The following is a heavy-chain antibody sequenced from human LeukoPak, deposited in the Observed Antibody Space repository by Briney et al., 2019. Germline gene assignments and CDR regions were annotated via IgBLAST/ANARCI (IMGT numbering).Heavy chain of an antibody. CDR3: ARHYSFYFDP. D-gene: IGHD2-21*01. Sequence: PSETLSLTCTVSGVSISSISYYWGWIRQPPGKGLEWIGSAYYSGSTYYNPSLKSRVTISVDTSKNQVSLKLSSVTAADTAVYYCARHYSFYFDPWGQGTLVTVSS. CDR2: AYYSGST. V-gene: IGHV4-39*01. J-gene: IGHJ5*02. CDR1: GVSISSISYY.